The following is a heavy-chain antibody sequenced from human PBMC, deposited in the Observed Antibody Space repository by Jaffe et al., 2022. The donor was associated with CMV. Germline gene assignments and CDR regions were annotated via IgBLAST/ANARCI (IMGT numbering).Heavy chain of an antibody. Sequence: EVQLVESGGGLVQPGGSLRLSCAVSGFTFSNYEMNWVRQAPGKGLEWVSYTSSSGTTIYYADSVKGRFTISRDNARISLYLQMNSLRPEDTAVYYCVRESMSYNILTGYHYYMDVWGKGTTVTVSS. CDR1: GFTFSNYE. CDR3: VRESMSYNILTGYHYYMDV. D-gene: IGHD3-9*01. V-gene: IGHV3-48*03. CDR2: TSSSGTTI. J-gene: IGHJ6*03.